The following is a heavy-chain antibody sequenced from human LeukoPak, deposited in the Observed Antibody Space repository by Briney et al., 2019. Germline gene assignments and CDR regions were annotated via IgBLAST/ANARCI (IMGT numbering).Heavy chain of an antibody. J-gene: IGHJ5*02. CDR1: GGSFSGYY. V-gene: IGHV4-34*01. CDR3: ARALVVVPAARGRDWFDP. Sequence: SETLSLTCAVYGGSFSGYYWSWIRQPPGRGLEWIGEINHSGSTNYNPSLKSRVTISVDTSKNQFSLKLSSVTAADTAVYYCARALVVVPAARGRDWFDPWGQGTLVTASS. CDR2: INHSGST. D-gene: IGHD2-2*01.